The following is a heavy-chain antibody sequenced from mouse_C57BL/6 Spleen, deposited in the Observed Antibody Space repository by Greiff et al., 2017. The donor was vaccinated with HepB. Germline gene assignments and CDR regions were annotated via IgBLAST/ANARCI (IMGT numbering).Heavy chain of an antibody. J-gene: IGHJ3*01. CDR3: AREVGGFRFAY. Sequence: QVQLQQSGAELARPGASVKLSCKASGYTFTSYGISWVKQRTGQGLEWIGEIYPRSGNTYYNEKFKGKATLTADKSSSTAYMELRSLTSEDSAVYFCAREVGGFRFAYWGQGTLVTVSA. CDR2: IYPRSGNT. CDR1: GYTFTSYG. V-gene: IGHV1-81*01. D-gene: IGHD1-1*02.